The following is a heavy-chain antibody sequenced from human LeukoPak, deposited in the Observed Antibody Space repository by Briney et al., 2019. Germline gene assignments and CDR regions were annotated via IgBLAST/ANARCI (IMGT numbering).Heavy chain of an antibody. CDR3: ARHQGSTVFNY. Sequence: PSETLSLTCTISGESIDPYSWSWIRLPPGKGLEWIGYISHIGTIKYNTSLMSRVSMGLDKPNNEFSLSLRSVTATDTALYFCARHQGSTVFNYWGRGVPVIVSS. V-gene: IGHV4-59*08. CDR1: GESIDPYS. CDR2: ISHIGTI. D-gene: IGHD5/OR15-5a*01. J-gene: IGHJ1*01.